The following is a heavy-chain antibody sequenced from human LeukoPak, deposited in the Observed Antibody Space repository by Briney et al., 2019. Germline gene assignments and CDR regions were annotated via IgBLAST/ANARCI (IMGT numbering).Heavy chain of an antibody. V-gene: IGHV1-2*02. D-gene: IGHD2-2*01. CDR2: INPNSAGT. J-gene: IGHJ4*02. CDR3: ATNVVLPAAAFDY. CDR1: GYTFTGYY. Sequence: GASVKVSCKASGYTFTGYYMHWVRQAPGQGLEWMGWINPNSAGTNYAQNFQGRVTMTRDTSISTAYVELSRLRSDDTAVYYCATNVVLPAAAFDYWGQGTLVTVSS.